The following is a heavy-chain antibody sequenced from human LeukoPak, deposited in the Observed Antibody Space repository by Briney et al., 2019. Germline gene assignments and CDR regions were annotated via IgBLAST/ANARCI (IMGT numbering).Heavy chain of an antibody. CDR1: GGTSSSYA. D-gene: IGHD6-19*01. V-gene: IGHV1-69*01. CDR2: IIPIFGTA. J-gene: IGHJ4*02. CDR3: ARAGSESSGWYDDFDY. Sequence: SVKVSCKASGGTSSSYAISWVRQAPGQGLEWMGGIIPIFGTANYAQKFQGRVTITADESTSTAYMELSSLRSEDTAVYYCARAGSESSGWYDDFDYWGQGTLVTVSS.